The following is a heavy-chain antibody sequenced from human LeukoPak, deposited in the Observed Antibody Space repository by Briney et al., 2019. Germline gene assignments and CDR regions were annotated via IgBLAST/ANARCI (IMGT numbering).Heavy chain of an antibody. CDR3: ARPYGDYEYYFDY. J-gene: IGHJ4*02. CDR1: GFTFSSYA. D-gene: IGHD4-17*01. V-gene: IGHV3-23*01. CDR2: ISGSGGST. Sequence: GGSLRLSCAASGFTFSSYAMSWVRQAPGKGLEWVSAISGSGGSTYYADSVKGRFTISRDNSKNTLYLQMNSLRAEDTAVYYCARPYGDYEYYFDYWGQGTLVTVSS.